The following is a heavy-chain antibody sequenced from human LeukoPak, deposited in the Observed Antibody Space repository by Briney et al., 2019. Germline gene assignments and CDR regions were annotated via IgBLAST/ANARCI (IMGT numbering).Heavy chain of an antibody. CDR1: GFTVSSNY. J-gene: IGHJ4*02. CDR3: AREPIAAAGTGSFDY. V-gene: IGHV3-53*01. CDR2: IYSGGST. D-gene: IGHD6-13*01. Sequence: PGGPLRLSCAASGFTVSSNYMSWVRQAPGKGLEWVSVIYSGGSTYYADSVKGRFTISRDNSKNTLYLQMNSLRAEDTAVYYCAREPIAAAGTGSFDYWGQGTLVTVSS.